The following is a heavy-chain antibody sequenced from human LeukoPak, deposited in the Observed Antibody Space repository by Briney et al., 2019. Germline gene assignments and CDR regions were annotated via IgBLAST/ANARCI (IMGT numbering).Heavy chain of an antibody. CDR2: IYYTGST. D-gene: IGHD3-10*01. CDR1: GGSISSSSYY. V-gene: IGHV4-39*07. CDR3: VDVRGVIIGS. J-gene: IGHJ4*02. Sequence: SETLSLTCTVSGGSISSSSYYWGWIRQPPGKGLEWIGSIYYTGSTYYNPSLKSRVTISVDTSKNQFSLKLSSVTAADTAVYYCVDVRGVIIGSWGQGTLVTVSS.